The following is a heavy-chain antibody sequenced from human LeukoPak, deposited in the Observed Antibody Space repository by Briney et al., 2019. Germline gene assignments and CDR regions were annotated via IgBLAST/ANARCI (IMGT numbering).Heavy chain of an antibody. Sequence: PGGSLRLSCAASGFTFSSYSMNWVRQAPGKGLEWVSSISSSSSYIYYADSVKGRFTISRDNAKNSLYLQMNSLRAEDTAVYYCAKVQSWWEPGGYWGQGTLVTVSS. J-gene: IGHJ4*02. D-gene: IGHD1-26*01. CDR2: ISSSSSYI. V-gene: IGHV3-21*01. CDR1: GFTFSSYS. CDR3: AKVQSWWEPGGY.